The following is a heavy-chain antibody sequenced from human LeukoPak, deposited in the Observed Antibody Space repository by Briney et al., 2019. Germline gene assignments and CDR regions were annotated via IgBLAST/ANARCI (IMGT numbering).Heavy chain of an antibody. CDR3: ARRWISSYYYGSGSRVNWFDP. CDR2: INHSGST. CDR1: GGSFSGYY. D-gene: IGHD3-10*01. V-gene: IGHV4-34*01. J-gene: IGHJ5*02. Sequence: PSETLSLTCAVYGGSFSGYYRSWIRQPPGKGLEWIGEINHSGSTNYNPSLKSRVTISVDTSKNQFSLKLSSVTAADTAVYYCARRWISSYYYGSGSRVNWFDPWGQGTLVTVSS.